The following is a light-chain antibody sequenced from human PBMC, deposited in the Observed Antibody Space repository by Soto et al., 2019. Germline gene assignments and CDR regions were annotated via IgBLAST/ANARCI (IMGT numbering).Light chain of an antibody. CDR3: CSYAGSYTFGVV. CDR2: DVS. J-gene: IGLJ2*01. V-gene: IGLV2-11*01. Sequence: QPVLTQPRSVSGSPGQSVTISCTGTSSDVGGYNYVSWYQQHPGKAPKLMIYDVSKRPSGVPDRFSGSKSGHTASLTISGLQAEDEADYYCCSYAGSYTFGVVFGGGTKLTVL. CDR1: SSDVGGYNY.